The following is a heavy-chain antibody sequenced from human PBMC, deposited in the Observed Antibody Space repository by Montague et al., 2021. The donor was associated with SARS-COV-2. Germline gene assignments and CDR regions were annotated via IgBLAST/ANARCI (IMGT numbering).Heavy chain of an antibody. CDR3: ARIPVGSKYYFDF. CDR1: GDSVSSNIAT. CDR2: THYRSKWYN. Sequence: CAISGDSVSSNIATWNWNRQSPSRGLEWLGRTHYRSKWYNDYAESVKSRITIDPDTSKHQFSLHLNSVTPEDTAVYYCARIPVGSKYYFDFWAQGTLVTVSS. J-gene: IGHJ4*02. D-gene: IGHD2-2*01. V-gene: IGHV6-1*01.